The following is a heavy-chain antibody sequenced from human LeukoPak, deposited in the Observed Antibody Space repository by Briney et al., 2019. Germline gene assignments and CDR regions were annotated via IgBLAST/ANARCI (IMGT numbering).Heavy chain of an antibody. Sequence: GSSVKVSCKSSGGAFSTYGFTWVRQAPGQGLEWMGWIFPKFGTSNYAQRFRGRVTITADESTNTAYMEMRSLRSDDTAVYYCARGSSGSHTFDFWGQGSLVTVSS. V-gene: IGHV1-69*01. CDR2: IFPKFGTS. J-gene: IGHJ4*02. D-gene: IGHD1-26*01. CDR3: ARGSSGSHTFDF. CDR1: GGAFSTYG.